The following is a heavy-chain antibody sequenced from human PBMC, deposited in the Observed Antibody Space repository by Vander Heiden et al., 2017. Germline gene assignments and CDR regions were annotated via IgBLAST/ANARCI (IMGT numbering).Heavy chain of an antibody. Sequence: SVKVSCKASGYSFSNHDIQWVRQAPGQGLEWMGWMNPNTGNTGYAPKFQGRVIMTRNTSMSTAYMELSSLRFEDTAVFYCARGRGLYGSPRDYWGQGTLVIVSS. CDR2: MNPNTGNT. CDR3: ARGRGLYGSPRDY. J-gene: IGHJ4*02. D-gene: IGHD3-10*01. CDR1: GYSFSNHD. V-gene: IGHV1-8*01.